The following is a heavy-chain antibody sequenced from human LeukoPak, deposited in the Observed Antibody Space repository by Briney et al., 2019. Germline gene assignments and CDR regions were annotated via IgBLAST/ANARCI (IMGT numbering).Heavy chain of an antibody. V-gene: IGHV3-7*05. CDR1: GFTFSSYW. CDR2: IKQDGGEK. CDR3: ARPVAGTSFDY. J-gene: IGHJ4*02. D-gene: IGHD6-19*01. Sequence: GGSLTLSCTASGFTFSSYWMSWVRQAPGKGLEWVANIKQDGGEKYYVDSVKGRFTISRDNAKNSLYLQMNSLRAEDTAVYYCARPVAGTSFDYWGQGTLVTVSS.